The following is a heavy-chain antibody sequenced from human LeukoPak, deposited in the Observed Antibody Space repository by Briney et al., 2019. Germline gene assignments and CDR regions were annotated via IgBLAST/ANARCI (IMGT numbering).Heavy chain of an antibody. D-gene: IGHD2-15*01. J-gene: IGHJ4*02. CDR2: IYTSGST. CDR1: GGSISSYY. CDR3: ARDDCRGGSCYSNL. V-gene: IGHV4-4*07. Sequence: SETLSLTCTVSGGSISSYYWSWIRQPAGKGLEWIGHIYTSGSTNYSPSLKSRVTMSVDTSKNQLSLKLSSVTAADTAVYYCARDDCRGGSCYSNLWGQGTLVTVSS.